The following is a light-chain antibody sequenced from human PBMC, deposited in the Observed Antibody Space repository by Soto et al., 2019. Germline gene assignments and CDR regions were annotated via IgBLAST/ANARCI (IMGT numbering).Light chain of an antibody. CDR1: QVIANY. CDR3: QKYNSAPLT. V-gene: IGKV1-27*01. CDR2: AGS. Sequence: DIQMTQSPSSLSASVGDRVTITCRASQVIANYLAWYQQQPGKVPRLLIYAGSVLQAGVPPRFTGSGSGTDFTLTISSLQPEDVATYFCQKYNSAPLTFGQGTKVEIK. J-gene: IGKJ1*01.